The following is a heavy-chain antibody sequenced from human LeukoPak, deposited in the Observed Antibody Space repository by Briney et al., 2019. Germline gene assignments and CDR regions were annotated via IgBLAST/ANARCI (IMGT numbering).Heavy chain of an antibody. V-gene: IGHV3-7*01. CDR1: GVTLGSYW. D-gene: IGHD3-16*02. CDR3: ATKFGGGIVQY. CDR2: IKPDGSDK. Sequence: PGGSLRLSCVVSGVTLGSYWMSWVRQAPGKGLEWVATIKPDGSDKNYVDSVTGRFTVSRDNPKTSLYLQMNSLRAEDTAVYYCATKFGGGIVQYWGQGILVTVSS. J-gene: IGHJ4*02.